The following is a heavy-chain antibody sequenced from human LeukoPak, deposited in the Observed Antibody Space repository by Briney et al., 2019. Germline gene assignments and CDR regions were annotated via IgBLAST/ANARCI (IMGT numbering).Heavy chain of an antibody. D-gene: IGHD2-21*02. V-gene: IGHV3-30*02. CDR3: AKDPLAYCGGDCFYYFDY. CDR1: GFTFSSYG. J-gene: IGHJ4*02. CDR2: IRYDGSNK. Sequence: GGSLRLSCAASGFTFSSYGMHWVRQAPGKGLEWVAFIRYDGSNKYYADSVKGRFTISRDNSKNTLYLQMNSLRAEDTAVYYCAKDPLAYCGGDCFYYFDYWGQGTLVTVSS.